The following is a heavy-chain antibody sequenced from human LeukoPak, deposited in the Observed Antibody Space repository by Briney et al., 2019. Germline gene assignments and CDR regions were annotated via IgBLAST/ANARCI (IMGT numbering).Heavy chain of an antibody. CDR2: IYYSGTT. CDR3: ARLYRGGGLAGTRGAYYYYYYMDV. Sequence: SETLSLTCTVSGRSISSYYWSWIRQPAGKGREGMGYIYYSGTTNYNPSLKSRVTISVDTSKNQFSLKLSSVTAADPAVYSCARLYRGGGLAGTRGAYYYYYYMDVWGKGTTVTVSS. J-gene: IGHJ6*03. CDR1: GRSISSYY. V-gene: IGHV4-59*01. D-gene: IGHD1-20*01.